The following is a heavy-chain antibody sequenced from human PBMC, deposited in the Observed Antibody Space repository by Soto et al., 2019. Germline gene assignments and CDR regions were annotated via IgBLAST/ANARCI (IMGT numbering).Heavy chain of an antibody. V-gene: IGHV4-30-2*01. CDR3: AREGNLGRWIQPLDS. CDR2: IYHSGST. CDR1: GGSISSGGYS. D-gene: IGHD2-2*03. J-gene: IGHJ4*02. Sequence: SETLSLTCAVSGGSISSGGYSWSWIRQPPGKGLEWIGYIYHSGSTYYNPSLKSRVTISVDRSKNQFSLKLSSVTTADTAVYFCAREGNLGRWIQPLDSWGQGTLVTVSS.